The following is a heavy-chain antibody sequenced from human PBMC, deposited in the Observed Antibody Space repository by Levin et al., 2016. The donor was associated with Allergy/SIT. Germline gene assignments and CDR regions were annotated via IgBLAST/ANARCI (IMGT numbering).Heavy chain of an antibody. CDR1: GFVFSGYT. D-gene: IGHD5-18*01. J-gene: IGHJ4*02. Sequence: GESLKISCAASGFVFSGYTMSWVRQAPGKGLEWVSIISADGAITYYLDSVKGRFTISRDNSKNTLHLQMNSLRAEDTAVYYCARAYSYGYGGDYWGQGTLVTVSS. CDR3: ARAYSYGYGGDY. CDR2: ISADGAIT. V-gene: IGHV3-23*01.